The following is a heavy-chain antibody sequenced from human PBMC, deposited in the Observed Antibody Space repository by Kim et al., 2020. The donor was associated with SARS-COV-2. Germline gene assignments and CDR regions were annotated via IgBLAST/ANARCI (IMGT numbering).Heavy chain of an antibody. J-gene: IGHJ4*02. V-gene: IGHV3-7*04. CDR2: IKQDGSEK. CDR1: GFTFSSYW. Sequence: GGSLRLSCAASGFTFSSYWMSWVRQAPGKGLEWVANIKQDGSEKYYVDSVKGRFTISRDNAKNSLYLQMNSLRAEDTAVYYCARGGAYYYDSRLYYFDYWGQGTLVTVSS. CDR3: ARGGAYYYDSRLYYFDY. D-gene: IGHD3-22*01.